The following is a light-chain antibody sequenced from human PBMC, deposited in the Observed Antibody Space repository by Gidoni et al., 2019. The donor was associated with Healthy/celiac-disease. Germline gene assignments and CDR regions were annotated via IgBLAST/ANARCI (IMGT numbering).Light chain of an antibody. CDR3: QQRSNWPLLT. CDR2: DAS. V-gene: IGKV3-11*01. CDR1: QSLSSY. J-gene: IGKJ4*02. Sequence: EIVLTQSPATLSLSPGESATLSCRASQSLSSYLAWYQQKPGQAPRLLIYDASNRATGSPARFSGSGSGTDFTLTISSLEPEDFAVYYCQQRSNWPLLTFGGGTKVEIK.